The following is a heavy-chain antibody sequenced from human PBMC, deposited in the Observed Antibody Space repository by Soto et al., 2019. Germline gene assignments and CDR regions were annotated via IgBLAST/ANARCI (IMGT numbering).Heavy chain of an antibody. V-gene: IGHV3-49*03. D-gene: IGHD5-18*01. J-gene: IGHJ3*02. Sequence: GGSLRLSCTASGFTFGDYAMSWIRQAPGKGLEWVGFIRSKAYGGTTEYAASVKGRFTISRDDSKSIAYLQMNSLKTEDTAVYYCNRLDTAMVMGDALDIWGQGTMVTVS. CDR1: GFTFGDYA. CDR2: IRSKAYGGTT. CDR3: NRLDTAMVMGDALDI.